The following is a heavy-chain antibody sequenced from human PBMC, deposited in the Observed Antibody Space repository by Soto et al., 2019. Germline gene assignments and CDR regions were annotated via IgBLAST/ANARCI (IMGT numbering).Heavy chain of an antibody. D-gene: IGHD6-13*01. Sequence: GASVKVSCKASGYTFTIYDINWVRQATGQGLEWMGWMNPNSGNTGYAQKFQGRVTMTRNTSISTAYMELSSLRSEDTAVYYCARGRTAAPSYYYYYMDVWGKGTTVTVSS. CDR2: MNPNSGNT. CDR1: GYTFTIYD. CDR3: ARGRTAAPSYYYYYMDV. V-gene: IGHV1-8*01. J-gene: IGHJ6*03.